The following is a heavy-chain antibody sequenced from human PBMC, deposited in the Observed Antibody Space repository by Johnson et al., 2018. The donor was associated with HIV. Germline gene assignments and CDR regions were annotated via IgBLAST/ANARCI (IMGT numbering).Heavy chain of an antibody. CDR3: AKGCYSSSSSDAFDI. Sequence: VQLVESGGGLVQPGGSLRLSCAASGFTFSSYAMSWVRQAPGKGLEWVSAISDSGGTTYYADSVKGRFTISRDNSKNTLYLQMNSRRAEDTAVYYCAKGCYSSSSSDAFDIWGQGTMVTVSS. J-gene: IGHJ3*02. CDR1: GFTFSSYA. CDR2: ISDSGGTT. V-gene: IGHV3-23*04. D-gene: IGHD6-6*01.